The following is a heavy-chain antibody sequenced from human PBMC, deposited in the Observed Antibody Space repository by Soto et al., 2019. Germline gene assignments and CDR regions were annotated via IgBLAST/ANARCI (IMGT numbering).Heavy chain of an antibody. CDR3: ASGLPGIAAAATGWFDP. CDR1: GASISSSSYY. D-gene: IGHD6-13*01. J-gene: IGHJ5*02. CDR2: IYYSGST. V-gene: IGHV4-39*01. Sequence: RSLTCSVSGASISSSSYYWGWLRQPPGKGLEWIGSIYYSGSTYYNPSLKSRVTISVDTSKNQFSLKLSSVTAADTAVYYCASGLPGIAAAATGWFDPWGQGTLVTVSS.